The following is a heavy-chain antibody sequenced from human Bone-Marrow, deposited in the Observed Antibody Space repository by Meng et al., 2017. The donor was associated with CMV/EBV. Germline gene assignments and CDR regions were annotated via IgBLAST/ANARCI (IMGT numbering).Heavy chain of an antibody. CDR2: ISSSSSYI. CDR3: ARTYCGGDCYHYGMDV. V-gene: IGHV3-21*01. CDR1: GFTFSSYE. J-gene: IGHJ6*02. Sequence: GESLKISCAASGFTFSSYEMNWVRQAPGKGLEWVSSISSSSSYIYYADSVKGRFTISRDNAKNSLYLQMNSLRAEDTAVYYCARTYCGGDCYHYGMDVWGQGATVTVSS. D-gene: IGHD2-21*01.